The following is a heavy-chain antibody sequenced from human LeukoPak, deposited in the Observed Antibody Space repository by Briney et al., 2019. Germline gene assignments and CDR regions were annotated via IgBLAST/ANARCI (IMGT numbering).Heavy chain of an antibody. V-gene: IGHV3-30*03. J-gene: IGHJ4*02. CDR2: ISYDGSNK. CDR1: GFTFSSYG. Sequence: GGSLRLSCAASGFTFSSYGMHWVRQAPGKGLEWVAVISYDGSNKYYADSVKGRITISRDNSKNTLYLQMSSLRAEDTAVYYCARDLHGDYDYWGQGTWSPSPQ. CDR3: ARDLHGDYDY. D-gene: IGHD4-17*01.